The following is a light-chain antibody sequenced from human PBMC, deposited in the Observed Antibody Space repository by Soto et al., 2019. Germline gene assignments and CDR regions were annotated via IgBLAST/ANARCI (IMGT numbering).Light chain of an antibody. CDR3: GKYYTCPKPT. CDR2: GAY. V-gene: IGKV3-15*01. CDR1: QSVSSS. J-gene: IGKJ4*02. Sequence: IVVTQSPATLSVSPGETVTLSCRVSQSVSSSLAWYQQKPGQAPRLLISGAYTRATGIPARFSGSGSGTEFTLTFSGLESEDFAVYYCGKYYTCPKPTFGGGTRGEIK.